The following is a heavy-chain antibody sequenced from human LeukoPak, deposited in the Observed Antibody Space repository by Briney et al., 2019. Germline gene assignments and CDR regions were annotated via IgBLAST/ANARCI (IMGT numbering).Heavy chain of an antibody. V-gene: IGHV4-38-2*02. CDR2: IYHSGST. Sequence: SETLSLTCTISGGSISSYYWSWIRQPPGKGLEWIGSIYHSGSTYYNPSLKSRVTISVDTSKNQFSLKLSSVTAADTAVYYCARDAILRYFDWLPMDVWGKGTTVTVSS. CDR1: GGSISSYY. D-gene: IGHD3-9*01. CDR3: ARDAILRYFDWLPMDV. J-gene: IGHJ6*03.